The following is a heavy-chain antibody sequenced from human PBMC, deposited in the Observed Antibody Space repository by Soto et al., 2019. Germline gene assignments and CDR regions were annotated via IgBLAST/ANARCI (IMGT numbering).Heavy chain of an antibody. Sequence: ETLSLTCTVPEGSISNFYRRWIRQPPGKGLGWIGYISSSGNTNYNPSLKSRVSISVDTSKNQFSLNLTSVTAADTAVYYCARAPMVLTRSYFDSWGQGTPVTVSS. J-gene: IGHJ4*02. D-gene: IGHD3-22*01. CDR2: ISSSGNT. CDR3: ARAPMVLTRSYFDS. V-gene: IGHV4-59*01. CDR1: EGSISNFY.